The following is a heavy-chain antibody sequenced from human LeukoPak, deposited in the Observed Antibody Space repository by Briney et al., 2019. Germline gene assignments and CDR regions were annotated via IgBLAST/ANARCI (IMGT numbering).Heavy chain of an antibody. CDR1: GFTLSDSC. J-gene: IGHJ6*02. CDR3: ARARPPRGAVLYYYGMDF. Sequence: GGSLRLSCAVSGFTLSDSCMSWIRQTPGKGLEWVSYIATGAIYYAASVKGRFTMSRDNAKNSLVLQMNNLRAEDTAVYYCARARPPRGAVLYYYGMDFWGQGTTVTVSS. D-gene: IGHD2-8*01. CDR2: IATGAI. V-gene: IGHV3-11*01.